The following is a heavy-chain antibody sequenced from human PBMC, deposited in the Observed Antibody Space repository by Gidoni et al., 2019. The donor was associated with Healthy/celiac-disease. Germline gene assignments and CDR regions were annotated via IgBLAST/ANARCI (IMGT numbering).Heavy chain of an antibody. Sequence: QVQLVESGGGVVQPGRSLRLSCAASGFTFSSYGMHWVRQAPGKGLEWVAGISYDGSNKYYADSVKGRFTISRDNSKNTLYLQMNSLRAEDTAVYYCAKVDTAMEPIDYWGQGTLVTVSS. V-gene: IGHV3-30*18. CDR1: GFTFSSYG. CDR3: AKVDTAMEPIDY. J-gene: IGHJ4*02. CDR2: ISYDGSNK. D-gene: IGHD5-18*01.